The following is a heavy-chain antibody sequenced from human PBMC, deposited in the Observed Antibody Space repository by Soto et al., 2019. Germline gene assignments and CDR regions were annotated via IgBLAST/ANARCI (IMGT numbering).Heavy chain of an antibody. CDR3: ARRFTVVTHSNLTPGMDV. J-gene: IGHJ6*02. Sequence: SQALSLTCTVSGGYVTGDTVYYSWINKPPGKGLEWIGEINHSGSTNYNPSLKSRVTISVDTSKNQFSLKLSSVTAADTAVYYCARRFTVVTHSNLTPGMDVWGQGTTVTVSS. V-gene: IGHV4-34*01. CDR2: INHSGST. CDR1: GGYVTGDTVY. D-gene: IGHD2-21*02.